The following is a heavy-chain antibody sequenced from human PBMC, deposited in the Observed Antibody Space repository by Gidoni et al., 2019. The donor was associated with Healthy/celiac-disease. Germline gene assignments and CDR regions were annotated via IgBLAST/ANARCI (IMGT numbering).Heavy chain of an antibody. J-gene: IGHJ4*02. CDR3: ARDIATGYSSGWYDY. V-gene: IGHV1-69*08. Sequence: QVQLVQSGAEVKKPGSSVKVSCKASGGTFSSYTISWVRQAPGQGLEWMGRIIPILGIANYAQKFQGRVTITADKSTSTAYMELSSLRSEDTAVYYCARDIATGYSSGWYDYWGQGTLVTVSS. CDR1: GGTFSSYT. CDR2: IIPILGIA. D-gene: IGHD6-19*01.